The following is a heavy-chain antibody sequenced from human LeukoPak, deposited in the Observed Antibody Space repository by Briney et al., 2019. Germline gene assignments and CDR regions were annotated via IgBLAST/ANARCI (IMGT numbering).Heavy chain of an antibody. D-gene: IGHD6-13*01. CDR3: ANGPPGGSTLDY. Sequence: GGSLRLSCTASGFPFSSYAMSWFRQTPGKGLEWVSAISGSGGSTYYADSVKGRFTISRDNSKNTLYLQMNSLRAEDTAVYYCANGPPGGSTLDYWGQGTLVTVSS. CDR2: ISGSGGST. V-gene: IGHV3-23*01. CDR1: GFPFSSYA. J-gene: IGHJ4*02.